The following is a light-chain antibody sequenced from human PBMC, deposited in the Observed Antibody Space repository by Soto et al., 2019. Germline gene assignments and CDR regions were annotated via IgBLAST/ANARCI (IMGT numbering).Light chain of an antibody. V-gene: IGKV1-5*01. J-gene: IGKJ2*01. CDR2: DAS. CDR3: QQYNSYPYT. Sequence: DIQMTQSPSTLSASVGDRVTITCRASQSINFWLAWYQQRPGKAPNLLIYDASNLESGVPSRIRGSGSGTEFTLTISSLQPDDFATYYSQQYNSYPYTFGQGTKVEIK. CDR1: QSINFW.